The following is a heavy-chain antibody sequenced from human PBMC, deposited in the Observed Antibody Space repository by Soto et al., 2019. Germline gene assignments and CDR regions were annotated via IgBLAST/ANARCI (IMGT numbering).Heavy chain of an antibody. CDR2: IDPSDSYT. J-gene: IGHJ6*02. Sequence: PGESLKISCNGSGYSFTSYWISWVRQMPGKGLEWMGRIDPSDSYTNYSPSFQGHVTISADKSISTAYLQWSSLKASDTAMYYCARRDKVYDHQAAITNYYYYYGMDVWGQGTKVTVYS. V-gene: IGHV5-10-1*01. CDR3: ARRDKVYDHQAAITNYYYYYGMDV. D-gene: IGHD2-15*01. CDR1: GYSFTSYW.